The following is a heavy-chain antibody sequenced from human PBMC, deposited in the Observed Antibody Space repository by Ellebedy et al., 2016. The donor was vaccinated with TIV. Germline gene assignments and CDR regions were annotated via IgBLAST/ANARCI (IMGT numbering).Heavy chain of an antibody. CDR3: AKDITLDTGYSSSWPEGGFDY. CDR1: GFTFDNYA. Sequence: SLKISCAASGFTFDNYAMHWVRQAPGEGLEWVSGISWNSGSISYADSVKGRFTISRDNAKNSLYLQMNSLRAEDTALYYCAKDITLDTGYSSSWPEGGFDYWGQGTLVTVSS. J-gene: IGHJ4*02. D-gene: IGHD6-13*01. CDR2: ISWNSGSI. V-gene: IGHV3-9*01.